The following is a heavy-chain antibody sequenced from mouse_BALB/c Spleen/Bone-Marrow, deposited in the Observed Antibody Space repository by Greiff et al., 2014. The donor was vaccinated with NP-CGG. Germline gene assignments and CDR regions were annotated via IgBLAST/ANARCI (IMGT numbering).Heavy chain of an antibody. CDR3: AKPEDGYAMDY. CDR1: GVSLNSNG. CDR2: IWGDGST. V-gene: IGHV2-3*01. J-gene: IGHJ4*01. Sequence: QGQLKESGPGLVAPSQSLSITCTVSGVSLNSNGVSWGCQPPGKGLEWLGVIWGDGSTKYHSALISRLSISKDNSKSRVFLKLNSLHTDDTATYYCAKPEDGYAMDYWGQGTSVTVSS. D-gene: IGHD2-3*01.